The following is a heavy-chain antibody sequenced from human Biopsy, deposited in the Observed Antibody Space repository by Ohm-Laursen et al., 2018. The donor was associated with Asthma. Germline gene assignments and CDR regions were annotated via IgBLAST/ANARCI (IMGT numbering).Heavy chain of an antibody. D-gene: IGHD2-15*01. Sequence: GSLRLSCAASGFTFGDYCMSWLRQSPGKGLEWLSHIGIKGTSIYYADPVKGRFTISRDNAKNSLFLQMNGLRADDTAVYFCAGGRYCSGASCLYGMDVWGQGTTVSVSS. J-gene: IGHJ6*02. CDR1: GFTFGDYC. CDR3: AGGRYCSGASCLYGMDV. CDR2: IGIKGTSI. V-gene: IGHV3-11*01.